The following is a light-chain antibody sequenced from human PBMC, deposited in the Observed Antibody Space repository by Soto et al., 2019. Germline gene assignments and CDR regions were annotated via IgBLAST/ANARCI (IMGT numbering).Light chain of an antibody. CDR2: GAS. CDR3: QQSGSSRLT. J-gene: IGKJ4*01. V-gene: IGKV3-20*01. Sequence: EIVLTQSPATLSLSPGERASLSCRASLIVSYSNLAWYQQKHGQPPRLLIYGASNRAPGIPDRFSGSGSGKDFTLIINRLEPEDSAVYYCQQSGSSRLTFGGGTKVEIK. CDR1: LIVSYSN.